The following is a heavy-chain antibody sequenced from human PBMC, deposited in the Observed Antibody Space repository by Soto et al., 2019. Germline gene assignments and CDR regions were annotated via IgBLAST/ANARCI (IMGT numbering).Heavy chain of an antibody. CDR2: ISSSSSTI. CDR1: GFTFSSYS. CDR3: AREGVGYCSGGSCSGMDV. Sequence: PGGSLRLSCAASGFTFSSYSMNWVRQAPGKGLEWVSYISSSSSTIYYADSVKGRFTISRDNSKNSLYLHMNSLRAEDTAVYYCAREGVGYCSGGSCSGMDVWGQGTTVTVSS. J-gene: IGHJ6*02. V-gene: IGHV3-48*01. D-gene: IGHD2-15*01.